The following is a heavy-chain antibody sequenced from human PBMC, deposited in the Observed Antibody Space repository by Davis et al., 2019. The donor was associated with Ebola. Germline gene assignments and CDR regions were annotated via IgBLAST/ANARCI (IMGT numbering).Heavy chain of an antibody. Sequence: ASVKVSCKTSGYTFTSYDINWVRQATGQGLEWMGWMNPNSGNTGYAQKFQGRVTMTTDTSTSTAYMELRSLRSDDTAVYYCARGLRFLEWLLMGHDAFDIWGQGTMVTVSS. D-gene: IGHD3-3*01. CDR2: MNPNSGNT. CDR1: GYTFTSYD. CDR3: ARGLRFLEWLLMGHDAFDI. J-gene: IGHJ3*02. V-gene: IGHV1-8*01.